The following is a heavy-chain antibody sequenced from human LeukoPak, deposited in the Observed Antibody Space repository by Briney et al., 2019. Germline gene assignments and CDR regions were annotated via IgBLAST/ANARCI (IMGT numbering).Heavy chain of an antibody. CDR2: INPNIGDT. Sequence: GASVNVSSTASGYTFTDYYINWVRHAPGQGPGWMGWINPNIGDTSYAQKFQGRVTLTTDTATSTTYTDLSSLTSDDTAVYACSKIVAVAGTRCLDHWGQGTLVTVSS. D-gene: IGHD6-19*01. J-gene: IGHJ5*02. V-gene: IGHV1-2*02. CDR3: SKIVAVAGTRCLDH. CDR1: GYTFTDYY.